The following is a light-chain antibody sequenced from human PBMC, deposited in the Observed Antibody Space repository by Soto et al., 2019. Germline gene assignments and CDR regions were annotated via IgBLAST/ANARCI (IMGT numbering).Light chain of an antibody. Sequence: QSALTQPASVSGSPGQSITISCTGTSSYFGGYNYVSWYLQHPGKAPKLIIYEVCHRPSGASNHFSGYKSGNTASLTISGLQTEDEADYSCSSYTSASTPCVFGTGTKVTVL. V-gene: IGLV2-14*01. CDR1: SSYFGGYNY. CDR2: EVC. J-gene: IGLJ1*01. CDR3: SSYTSASTPCV.